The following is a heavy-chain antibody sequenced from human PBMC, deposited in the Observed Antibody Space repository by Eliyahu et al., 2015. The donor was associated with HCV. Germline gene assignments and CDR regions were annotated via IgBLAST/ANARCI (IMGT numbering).Heavy chain of an antibody. CDR2: IXTDGSXT. D-gene: IGHD2-15*01. V-gene: IGHV3-74*03. CDR3: ARDLVGRTADF. CDR1: GFPFTXYW. J-gene: IGHJ4*02. Sequence: EVQLVEAGGGLVQTXGSLRLSCAASGFPFTXYWMHWVXRVPRMGLMWVARIXTDGSXTTXADSVRGRFTISRDDAKNTVYLQMNSLTAEDTAMYHCARDLVGRTADFWGQGTLVTVSS.